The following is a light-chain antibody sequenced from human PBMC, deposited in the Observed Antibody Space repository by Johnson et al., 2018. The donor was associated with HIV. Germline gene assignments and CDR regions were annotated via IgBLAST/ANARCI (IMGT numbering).Light chain of an antibody. Sequence: QSVLTQPPSVSAAPGQKVTISCSGTSSTFGNSYISWYQLLPGSPPKLLIYEKNKRPSGIPDRFSASKSGTSATLVITGLQTGDEADYYCGAWDSSLSAHFVFGTGTKVTVL. CDR1: SSTFGNSY. CDR3: GAWDSSLSAHFV. CDR2: EKN. V-gene: IGLV1-51*02. J-gene: IGLJ1*01.